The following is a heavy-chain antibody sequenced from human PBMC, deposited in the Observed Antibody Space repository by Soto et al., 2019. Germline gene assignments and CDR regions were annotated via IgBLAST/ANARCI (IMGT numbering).Heavy chain of an antibody. J-gene: IGHJ4*02. Sequence: AAVKVSCKVSGYTLTELSMHWVRQAPGKGLEWMGGFDPEDGETIYAQKFQGRVTMTEDTSTDTAYMELSSLRSEDTAVYYCATGNYKGSSLDYWGQGTLVTVSS. CDR2: FDPEDGET. CDR1: GYTLTELS. CDR3: ATGNYKGSSLDY. V-gene: IGHV1-24*01. D-gene: IGHD1-7*01.